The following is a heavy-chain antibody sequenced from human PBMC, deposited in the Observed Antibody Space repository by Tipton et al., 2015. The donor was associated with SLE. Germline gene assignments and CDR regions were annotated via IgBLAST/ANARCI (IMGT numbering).Heavy chain of an antibody. D-gene: IGHD4-17*01. Sequence: TLSLTCAVYRGSFSGYYWSWIRRPPGKGLEWIGETTHSGSTNSNPSLKSRVTISVDKSKNQFSLKLSSVTVADTAVYYCAKDYNHDNADYNWGQGTLVIVSS. V-gene: IGHV4-34*01. J-gene: IGHJ4*02. CDR2: TTHSGST. CDR1: RGSFSGYY. CDR3: AKDYNHDNADYN.